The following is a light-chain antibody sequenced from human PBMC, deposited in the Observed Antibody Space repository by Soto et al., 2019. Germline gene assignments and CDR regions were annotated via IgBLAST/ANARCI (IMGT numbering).Light chain of an antibody. V-gene: IGKV3-20*01. CDR2: DAS. Sequence: EIVLTQSPGTLSLSPGERATLSCRASQSVNNNYLGWYQQNPGQAPRLLIYDASNRATGIPDRFSGSGSGTDFTLTISRLEPEDFAMYYCHQYGSAPGTFGQGTKVDLK. J-gene: IGKJ1*01. CDR3: HQYGSAPGT. CDR1: QSVNNNY.